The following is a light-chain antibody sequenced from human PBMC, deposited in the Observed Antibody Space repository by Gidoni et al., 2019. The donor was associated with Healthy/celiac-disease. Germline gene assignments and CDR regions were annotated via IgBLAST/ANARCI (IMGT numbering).Light chain of an antibody. CDR2: GAS. CDR3: QQYGSSP. J-gene: IGKJ2*01. V-gene: IGKV3-20*01. Sequence: IVLTQSPGTLSLSPGERATLSCRASQSVSSSYLAWYQQKPGQAPRLLIYGASSRATGIPDRFSGSGSGTDFTLTISRLGPEDFAVYYCQQYGSSPFGQGTKLEIK. CDR1: QSVSSSY.